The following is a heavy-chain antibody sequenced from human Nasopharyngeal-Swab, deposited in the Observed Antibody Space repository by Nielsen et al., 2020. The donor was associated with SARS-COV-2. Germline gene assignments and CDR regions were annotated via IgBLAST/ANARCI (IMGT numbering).Heavy chain of an antibody. D-gene: IGHD3-22*01. CDR3: AREGPYYYDSSGYYPFDY. CDR2: VNQDGSRT. CDR1: GVIFSKYW. J-gene: IGHJ4*02. Sequence: GSLKISCVASGVIFSKYWMHWVRQAPGKGLVWVSRVNQDGSRTDYADSVRGRFTISRDNAKNSLYLQMNSLRAEDTAVYYCAREGPYYYDSSGYYPFDYWGQGTLVTVSS. V-gene: IGHV3-74*01.